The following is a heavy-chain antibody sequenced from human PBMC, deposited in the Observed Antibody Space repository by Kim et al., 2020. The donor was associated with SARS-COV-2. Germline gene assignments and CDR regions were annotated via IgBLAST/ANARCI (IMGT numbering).Heavy chain of an antibody. D-gene: IGHD6-6*01. CDR3: ARAIRGSSRLRYYYYYVM. V-gene: IGHV4-59*13. J-gene: IGHJ6*01. Sequence: SETLSLTCTVSGGSISSYYWSWIRQPPGKGLEWIGYIYYSGSTNYNPSLKSRVTISVDTSKNQFSLKLSSVTAADTAVYYCARAIRGSSRLRYYYYYVM. CDR2: IYYSGST. CDR1: GGSISSYY.